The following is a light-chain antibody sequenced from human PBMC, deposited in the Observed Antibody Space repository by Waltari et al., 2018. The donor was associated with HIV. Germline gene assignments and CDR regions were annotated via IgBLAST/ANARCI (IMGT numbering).Light chain of an antibody. V-gene: IGLV1-47*01. J-gene: IGLJ3*02. CDR3: AAWDDSLSGWV. Sequence: QSALTQPPSTSGTPGQTVTIPCSGSSSNIGDTYVSWSQQTPGTAPNLLIYRNSQRPSGVRDRFSGSKSGTSASLAINDLRSEDEAEYHCAAWDDSLSGWVFGGGTNLTVL. CDR2: RNS. CDR1: SSNIGDTY.